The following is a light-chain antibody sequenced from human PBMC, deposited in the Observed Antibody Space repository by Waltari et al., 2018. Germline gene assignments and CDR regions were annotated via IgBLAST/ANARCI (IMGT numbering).Light chain of an antibody. CDR2: AVS. CDR3: SSYTSRATYV. CDR1: NSDIGGYNY. V-gene: IGLV2-14*03. J-gene: IGLJ1*01. Sequence: QSALTQPASVSGSPGQSITISCTGTNSDIGGYNYVSWYQQHPGKAPKLMIYAVSMRPSGVAMRFSGSKSAKTASLTISGLQPDDKADYYCSSYTSRATYVFGTGTKVTVL.